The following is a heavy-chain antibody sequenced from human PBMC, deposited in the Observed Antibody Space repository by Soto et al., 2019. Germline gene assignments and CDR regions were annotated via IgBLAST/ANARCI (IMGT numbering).Heavy chain of an antibody. CDR3: GRGPSPRAPAGGTPYYYAMDV. CDR2: MNPINGAT. V-gene: IGHV1-8*02. J-gene: IGHJ6*02. D-gene: IGHD2-2*01. CDR1: GFSFTSSG. Sequence: ASVKVSCKASGFSFTSSGFNWVRQAPGQGLEWMGWMNPINGATGSARRFQGRVSMTRNTATATAYLELTSLRSDDSAVYFCGRGPSPRAPAGGTPYYYAMDVWGQGTTVTVSS.